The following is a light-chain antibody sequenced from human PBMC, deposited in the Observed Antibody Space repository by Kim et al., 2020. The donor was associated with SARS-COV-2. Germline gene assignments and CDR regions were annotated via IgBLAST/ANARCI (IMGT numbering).Light chain of an antibody. Sequence: SPGERAPLSCRASQSVSRSDVAWYQQKPGQTPRLLIYDASIRATGIPDRFSGSGSRTDFTLTISGLQPEDFAVYYCQQYGTSPLTFGGGTKVDIK. CDR1: QSVSRSD. CDR3: QQYGTSPLT. V-gene: IGKV3-20*01. CDR2: DAS. J-gene: IGKJ4*01.